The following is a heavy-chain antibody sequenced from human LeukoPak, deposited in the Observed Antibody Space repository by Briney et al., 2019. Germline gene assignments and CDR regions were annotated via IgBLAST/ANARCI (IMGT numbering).Heavy chain of an antibody. V-gene: IGHV3-73*01. CDR3: TLYYYDSSGSDAFDI. D-gene: IGHD3-22*01. Sequence: PGGSLRLSCAASGFTFSGSATHWVRQASGKGLEWVGRIRSKANSYATAYAASVKGRFTISRDDSKNTAYLQMNSLKTEDTAVYYCTLYYYDSSGSDAFDIWGQGTMVTVSS. CDR2: IRSKANSYAT. CDR1: GFTFSGSA. J-gene: IGHJ3*02.